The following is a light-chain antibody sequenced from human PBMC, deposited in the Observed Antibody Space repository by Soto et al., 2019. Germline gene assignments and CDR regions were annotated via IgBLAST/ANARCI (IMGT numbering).Light chain of an antibody. Sequence: QSALTQPPSASGSPGQSVTISCTGTSSDVGGYDYVSWYQQHPGKAPKLMIYDVNKRPSGVPDRFSGSKSGNTASLTVSGLQAEDEADYYCISYAGINMMIFGGGTKLTVL. V-gene: IGLV2-8*01. J-gene: IGLJ2*01. CDR2: DVN. CDR3: ISYAGINMMI. CDR1: SSDVGGYDY.